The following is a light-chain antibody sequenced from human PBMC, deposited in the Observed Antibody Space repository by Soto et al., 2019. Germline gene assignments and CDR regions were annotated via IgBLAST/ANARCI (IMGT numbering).Light chain of an antibody. CDR1: SSDVGGYNY. Sequence: ALTQPASVSGSPGQSITISCTGTSSDVGGYNYVSWYQQHPGKAPKLMIYDVSNRPSGVSNRFSGSKSGNTASLTISGLQAEDEADYYCSSYTSSSIVVFGGGTQLTVL. CDR2: DVS. CDR3: SSYTSSSIVV. V-gene: IGLV2-14*01. J-gene: IGLJ2*01.